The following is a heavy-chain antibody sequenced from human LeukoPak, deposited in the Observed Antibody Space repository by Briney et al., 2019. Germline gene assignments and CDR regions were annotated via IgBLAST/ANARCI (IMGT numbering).Heavy chain of an antibody. J-gene: IGHJ5*02. D-gene: IGHD6-19*01. CDR2: INHSGST. CDR3: ASAQDSSGWP. V-gene: IGHV4-34*01. Sequence: SETLSLTCAVYGGSFSGYYWSWIRQPPGKGLEWIGEINHSGSTNYSPSLKSRVTISVDTSKNQFSLKLSSVTAADTAVYYCASAQDSSGWPWGQGTLITVSS. CDR1: GGSFSGYY.